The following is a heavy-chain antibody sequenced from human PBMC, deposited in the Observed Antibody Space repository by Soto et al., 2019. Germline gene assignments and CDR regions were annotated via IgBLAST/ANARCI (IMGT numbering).Heavy chain of an antibody. D-gene: IGHD3-3*01. CDR1: GLSFSGYY. CDR3: ARWDETYDFWSGSRQGWFDP. CDR2: INHSGST. V-gene: IGHV4-34*01. Sequence: SETLSLTCAVYGLSFSGYYLSWIRPPPGKGLDWIGEINHSGSTNYNPSLKSRVTISVDTSKNQFSLKLSSVTAADTAVYYCARWDETYDFWSGSRQGWFDPWGQGTLVTVS. J-gene: IGHJ5*02.